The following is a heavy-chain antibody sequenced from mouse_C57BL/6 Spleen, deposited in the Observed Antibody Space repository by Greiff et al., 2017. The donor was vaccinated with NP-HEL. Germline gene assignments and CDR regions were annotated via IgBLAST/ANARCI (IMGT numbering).Heavy chain of an antibody. CDR3: ARLDDYDKDYAMDY. V-gene: IGHV1-80*01. J-gene: IGHJ4*01. Sequence: VQLQQSGAELVKPGASVKISCKASGYAFSSSWMNWVKQRPGKGLEWIGQIYPGDGDTNYNGKFKGKATLTADKSSSTAYMQLSSLPSEDSAVYFCARLDDYDKDYAMDYWGQGTSVTVSS. CDR2: IYPGDGDT. D-gene: IGHD2-4*01. CDR1: GYAFSSSW.